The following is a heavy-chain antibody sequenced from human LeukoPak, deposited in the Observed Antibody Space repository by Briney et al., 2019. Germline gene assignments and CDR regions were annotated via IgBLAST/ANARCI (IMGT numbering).Heavy chain of an antibody. CDR3: ARVVKYSSSWYWYYYYYMDV. CDR1: GYAFTGYY. D-gene: IGHD6-13*01. J-gene: IGHJ6*03. CDR2: MNPNSGNT. Sequence: ASVKVSCKASGYAFTGYYMHWVRQATGQGLEWMGWMNPNSGNTGYAQKFQGRVTMTRNTSISTAYMELSSLRSEDTAVYYCARVVKYSSSWYWYYYYYMDVWGKGTTVTVSS. V-gene: IGHV1-8*02.